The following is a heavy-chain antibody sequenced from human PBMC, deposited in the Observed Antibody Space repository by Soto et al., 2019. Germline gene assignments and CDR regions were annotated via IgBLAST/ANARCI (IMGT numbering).Heavy chain of an antibody. CDR2: IWYDGSNK. Sequence: QVQLVESGGGVVQPGRSLRLSCAASGFTFSNYGMHWVRQAPGKGLEWVAVIWYDGSNKYCADSVKGRFTISRDNSKNTLYLQMTNLRAEDTAVYYCARGEGQLLSDYWGQGTLVTVSS. D-gene: IGHD2-2*01. J-gene: IGHJ4*02. V-gene: IGHV3-33*01. CDR1: GFTFSNYG. CDR3: ARGEGQLLSDY.